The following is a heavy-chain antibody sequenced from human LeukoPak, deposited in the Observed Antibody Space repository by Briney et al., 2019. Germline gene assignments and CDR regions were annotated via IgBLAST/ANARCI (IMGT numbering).Heavy chain of an antibody. D-gene: IGHD3-22*01. Sequence: GESLKISCKGSGSSFTSYWVGWVRQMPGKGLEWMGIIYPGDSDSRYSPSFQSQVTISADKSISTAYLQWSSLKASDTAMYYCARLPVSSGYYYVDYWGQGTLVTVSS. CDR1: GSSFTSYW. J-gene: IGHJ4*02. CDR2: IYPGDSDS. V-gene: IGHV5-51*01. CDR3: ARLPVSSGYYYVDY.